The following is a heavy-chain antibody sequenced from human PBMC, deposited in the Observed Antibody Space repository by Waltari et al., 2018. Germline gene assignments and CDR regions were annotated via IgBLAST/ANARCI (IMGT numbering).Heavy chain of an antibody. CDR2: ISGSGTTI. J-gene: IGHJ4*02. V-gene: IGHV3-48*03. CDR1: GFTFSGYG. Sequence: VQLVESGGCLVQPGGSLRLSCAAPGFTFSGYGMNWVRQAPGKGLEWISYISGSGTTIYYADSVKGRFTISRDDAENSLYLQMNSLRAEDTAIYYCARRFDSWGQGTRVTVSS. CDR3: ARRFDS.